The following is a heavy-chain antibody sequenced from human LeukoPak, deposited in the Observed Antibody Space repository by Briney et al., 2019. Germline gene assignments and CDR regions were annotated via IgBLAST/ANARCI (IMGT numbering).Heavy chain of an antibody. CDR1: GFTFSSFG. CDR2: ISSDGSSK. J-gene: IGHJ4*02. V-gene: IGHV3-30*03. D-gene: IGHD1-26*01. CDR3: ARDYSRTGSYWFDY. Sequence: PGGSLRLSCAASGFTFSSFGMHWVRQAPGKGLEWVAGISSDGSSKYYADSVKGRFTISRDNSKDTLYLQMNSLRAEDTAVYYCARDYSRTGSYWFDYWGQGTLVTVSS.